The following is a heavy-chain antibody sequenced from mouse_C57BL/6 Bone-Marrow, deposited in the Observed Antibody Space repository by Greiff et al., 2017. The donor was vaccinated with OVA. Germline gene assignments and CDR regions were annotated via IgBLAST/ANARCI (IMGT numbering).Heavy chain of an antibody. CDR1: GYTFTSYW. D-gene: IGHD2-4*01. Sequence: QVQLQQPGAELVKPGASVKLSCKASGYTFTSYWLPWVHQRPGQGLEWIGEIDPSDSYTNYKQKFKGKATLTVDTASSTAYMQLSSLTSEDSAVYDCAKYDYDVDDWGQGTTLTVTS. CDR2: IDPSDSYT. J-gene: IGHJ2*01. V-gene: IGHV1-50*01. CDR3: AKYDYDVDD.